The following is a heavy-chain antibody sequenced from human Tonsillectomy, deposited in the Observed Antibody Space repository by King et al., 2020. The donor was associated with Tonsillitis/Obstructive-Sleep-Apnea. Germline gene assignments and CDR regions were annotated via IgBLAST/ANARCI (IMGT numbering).Heavy chain of an antibody. V-gene: IGHV3-30*04. CDR2: ISYDANNK. J-gene: IGHJ3*02. CDR3: ARGYSTGYYLHAFDI. CDR1: GFTFSSYA. D-gene: IGHD3-22*01. Sequence: VQLVESGGGVVQPGRSLRLSCAASGFTFSSYAMHWVRQAPGKGLEWVAVISYDANNKYYADSVKGRFTISRDNSKNTLYLQMNTLRAEDTAVYYCARGYSTGYYLHAFDIWGQGTMVTVSS.